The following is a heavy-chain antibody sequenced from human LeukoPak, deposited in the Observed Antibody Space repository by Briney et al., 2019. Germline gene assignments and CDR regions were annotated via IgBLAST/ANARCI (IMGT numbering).Heavy chain of an antibody. J-gene: IGHJ6*03. Sequence: ASVKVSCKASGYTFTSYDINWVRQATGQGLEWMGWMNPNSGNTGYAQKFQGRVTITRNTSISTAYMELSSLRSEDTAVYYCARVAGPDGGAHPDRYYYYYMGVWGKGTTVTVSS. CDR2: MNPNSGNT. CDR3: ARVAGPDGGAHPDRYYYYYMGV. V-gene: IGHV1-8*03. D-gene: IGHD4-23*01. CDR1: GYTFTSYD.